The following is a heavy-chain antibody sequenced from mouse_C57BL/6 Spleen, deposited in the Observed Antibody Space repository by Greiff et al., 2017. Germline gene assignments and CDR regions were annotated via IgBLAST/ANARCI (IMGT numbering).Heavy chain of an antibody. J-gene: IGHJ1*03. V-gene: IGHV1-55*01. D-gene: IGHD1-1*01. CDR2: IYPGSGST. CDR1: GYTFTSYW. CDR3: ARGVTTVVATSVDFDV. Sequence: QVQLKQPGAELVKPGASVKMSCKASGYTFTSYWITWVKQRPGQGLEWIGDIYPGSGSTNYNEKFKSKATLTVDTSSSTAYMQLSSLTSEDSAVYYCARGVTTVVATSVDFDVWGTGTTVTVSS.